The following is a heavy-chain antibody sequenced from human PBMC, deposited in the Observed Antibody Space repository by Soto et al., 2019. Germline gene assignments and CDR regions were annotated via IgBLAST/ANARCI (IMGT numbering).Heavy chain of an antibody. V-gene: IGHV3-48*02. CDR3: ARDTYLTGRLPHYYYYGMDV. CDR1: GFTFSSYS. D-gene: IGHD1-20*01. CDR2: ISSSSSTI. Sequence: PGGSLRLSCAASGFTFSSYSMNWVRQAPGKGLEWVSYISSSSSTIYYADSVKGRFTISRDNAKNSLYLQMNSLRDEDTAVYYCARDTYLTGRLPHYYYYGMDVWGQGTTVTVSS. J-gene: IGHJ6*02.